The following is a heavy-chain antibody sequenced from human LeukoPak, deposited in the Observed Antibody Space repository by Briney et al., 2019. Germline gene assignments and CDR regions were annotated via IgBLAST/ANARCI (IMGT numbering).Heavy chain of an antibody. V-gene: IGHV3-21*01. D-gene: IGHD1-20*01. J-gene: IGHJ3*02. CDR2: ISSSSSYI. Sequence: GGSLRLSCAASGFTFSSYSMNWVRQAPGKGLEWVSSISSSSSYIYYADSVKGRFTISRDNAKNSLYLQMNSLRAEDTAVYYCALTYITGIVVAFDIWGQGTMVTVSS. CDR1: GFTFSSYS. CDR3: ALTYITGIVVAFDI.